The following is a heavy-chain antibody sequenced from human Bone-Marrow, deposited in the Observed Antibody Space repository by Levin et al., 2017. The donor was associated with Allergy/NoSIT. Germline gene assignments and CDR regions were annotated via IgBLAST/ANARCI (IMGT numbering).Heavy chain of an antibody. V-gene: IGHV3-21*01. CDR1: GLTFSSYS. D-gene: IGHD3-10*01. Sequence: RSGGSLRLSCEASGLTFSSYSMNWVRQAPGKGLEWVSSISGRNTYIYYGDSVKGRFTISRDNAKNSLYLQMNSLRADDTAVYYCTRVAGVNHRYGMDVWGPGTTVTVSS. CDR2: ISGRNTYI. J-gene: IGHJ6*02. CDR3: TRVAGVNHRYGMDV.